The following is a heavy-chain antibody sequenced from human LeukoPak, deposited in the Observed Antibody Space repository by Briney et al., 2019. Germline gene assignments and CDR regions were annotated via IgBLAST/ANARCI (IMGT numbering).Heavy chain of an antibody. V-gene: IGHV3-30*18. D-gene: IGHD1-26*01. Sequence: HSGRSLRLSCAASGFTFSSYGMHWVRQAPGKGLEWVAVISYDGSNKYYADSVKGRFTISRDNSKNTLYLQMNSLRAEDTAVYYCAKDPFGATDYWGQGTLVTVSS. CDR1: GFTFSSYG. J-gene: IGHJ4*02. CDR3: AKDPFGATDY. CDR2: ISYDGSNK.